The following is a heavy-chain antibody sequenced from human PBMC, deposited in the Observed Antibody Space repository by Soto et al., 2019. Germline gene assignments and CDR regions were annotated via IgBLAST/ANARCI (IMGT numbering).Heavy chain of an antibody. D-gene: IGHD3-9*01. CDR2: INEDGSDK. CDR1: GFTFSSYW. J-gene: IGHJ3*02. V-gene: IGHV3-7*01. CDR3: ARVLLYYDILTGYPDAFDI. Sequence: GGSLRLSCAASGFTFSSYWMNWVRQAPGKGLEWVTNINEDGSDKYYVDSVKGRFTISRDNAKDSLYLQMDSLRAEDTAVYYCARVLLYYDILTGYPDAFDIWGQGTMVTVSS.